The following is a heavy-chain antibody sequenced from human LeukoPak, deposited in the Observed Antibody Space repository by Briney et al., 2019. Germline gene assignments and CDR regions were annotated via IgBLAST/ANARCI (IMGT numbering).Heavy chain of an antibody. V-gene: IGHV1-69*06. CDR2: IIPIFGTA. Sequence: SVRVSCKASGGTFSSYAISWVRQAPGQGLEWMGGIIPIFGTANYAQKFQGRVTITADKSTSTAYMELSSLRSEDTAVYYCASRGYCSSTSCSYYYYMDVWGKGTTVTVSS. CDR1: GGTFSSYA. CDR3: ASRGYCSSTSCSYYYYMDV. J-gene: IGHJ6*03. D-gene: IGHD2-2*01.